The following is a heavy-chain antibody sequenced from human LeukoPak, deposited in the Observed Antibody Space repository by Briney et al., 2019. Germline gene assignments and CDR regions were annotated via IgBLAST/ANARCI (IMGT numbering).Heavy chain of an antibody. CDR3: AKEVKAYNSGWDFDY. V-gene: IGHV3-30*18. CDR2: ISYDGSTK. CDR1: GFSFSNYG. Sequence: GRSLRLSCAASGFSFSNYGMHWVRQAPGKGLEWVPVISYDGSTKYYADSAKGRFTISRDNSENMLYLQMNSLRAEDTAVYYCAKEVKAYNSGWDFDYWGQGTLVTVSS. J-gene: IGHJ4*02. D-gene: IGHD6-19*01.